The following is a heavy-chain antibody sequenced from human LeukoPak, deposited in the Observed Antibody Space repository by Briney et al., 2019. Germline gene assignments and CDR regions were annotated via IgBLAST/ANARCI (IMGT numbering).Heavy chain of an antibody. CDR3: SKDVVPDSGWDLDY. CDR2: IYNSGSKT. CDR1: GFSFSTYS. D-gene: IGHD6-19*01. V-gene: IGHV3-23*03. J-gene: IGHJ4*02. Sequence: GGSLRLSCTASGFSFSTYSMTWVRQGPGKGLEWVSSIYNSGSKTFYADSVKGRFTISRDNSKNTLYLQMNSLTAEDTAIYYCSKDVVPDSGWDLDYWGQGTLVTDSS.